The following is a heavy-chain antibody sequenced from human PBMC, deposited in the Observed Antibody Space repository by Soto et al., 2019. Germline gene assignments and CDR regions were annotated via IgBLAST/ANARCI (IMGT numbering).Heavy chain of an antibody. CDR2: MNPNSGNT. J-gene: IGHJ4*02. CDR1: GYTFTSYD. Sequence: QVQLVQSGAEVKKPGASVKVSCKAAGYTFTSYDINWVRQATGQGLEWMGWMNPNSGNTGYAQKFQGRVTMTRNTSISTAYMELSSLRSEDTAVYYCARGLGYYDSSGYYYYFDYWGQGTLVTVSS. CDR3: ARGLGYYDSSGYYYYFDY. D-gene: IGHD3-22*01. V-gene: IGHV1-8*01.